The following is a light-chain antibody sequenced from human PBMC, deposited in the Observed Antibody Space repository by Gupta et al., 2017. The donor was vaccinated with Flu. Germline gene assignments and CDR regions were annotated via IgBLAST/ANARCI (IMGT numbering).Light chain of an antibody. Sequence: EIVMTQSPATLSVSPGERATLSCRASQSVSSNLAWYQQKPGQAPRLLIYGASTRATGIPARFSGSGAGTDVTLTISSRQEEDFAVYYCQQYNNWPPYTFGQGTKLEIK. V-gene: IGKV3-15*01. CDR1: QSVSSN. CDR2: GAS. J-gene: IGKJ2*01. CDR3: QQYNNWPPYT.